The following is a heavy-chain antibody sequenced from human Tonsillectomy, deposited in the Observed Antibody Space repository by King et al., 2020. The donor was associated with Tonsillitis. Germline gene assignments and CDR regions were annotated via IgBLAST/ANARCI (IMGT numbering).Heavy chain of an antibody. Sequence: VQLVESGGGLVKPGGSLRLSCAASGFTFSTYTMNWVRQAPGKGLEWVSSISSSSTYIYYADSVKGRFTISRDNAKNSLYLQMNSLRGEDTAVYYCGREGKYRGGHNGAFDSWGQGKMVPVSS. V-gene: IGHV3-21*01. CDR1: GFTFSTYT. J-gene: IGHJ3*02. CDR3: GREGKYRGGHNGAFDS. D-gene: IGHD1-26*01. CDR2: ISSSSTYI.